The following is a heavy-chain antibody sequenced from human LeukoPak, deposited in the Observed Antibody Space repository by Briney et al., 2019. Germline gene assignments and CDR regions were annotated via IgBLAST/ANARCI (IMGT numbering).Heavy chain of an antibody. CDR1: GYTFTSYA. Sequence: ASVKVSCKASGYTFTSYAMHWVRQAPGQRLEWMGWINAGNGNTKYSQKFQGRVTITRDTSASTAYMELSSLRSEDTAVYYCARRPMVTYYSDYWGQGTLVTVSS. V-gene: IGHV1-3*01. J-gene: IGHJ4*02. D-gene: IGHD5-18*01. CDR3: ARRPMVTYYSDY. CDR2: INAGNGNT.